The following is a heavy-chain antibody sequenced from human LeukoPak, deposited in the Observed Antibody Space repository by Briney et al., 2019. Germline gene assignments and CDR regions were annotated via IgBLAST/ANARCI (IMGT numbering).Heavy chain of an antibody. CDR1: GYTFTGYY. V-gene: IGHV1-2*02. J-gene: IGHJ4*02. CDR3: ALGPYSSGWSTRLFDY. CDR2: INTNSGGT. D-gene: IGHD6-19*01. Sequence: ASVKVSCKASGYTFTGYYMHWVRQAPGRGREWTGWINTNSGGTNYAQKFQGSVTMTRDTSISTAYMELSRLRSDDTAVYYCALGPYSSGWSTRLFDYWGQGTLVTVSS.